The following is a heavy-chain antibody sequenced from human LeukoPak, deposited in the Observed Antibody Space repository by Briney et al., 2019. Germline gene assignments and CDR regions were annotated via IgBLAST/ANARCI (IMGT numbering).Heavy chain of an antibody. J-gene: IGHJ4*02. D-gene: IGHD3-10*01. CDR3: ASLISYGSGPGPDY. CDR1: GGSISSGGYY. Sequence: NPSETLSLTCTVSGGSISSGGYYWSWIRQPPGKGLEWIGYIYHSGSTYYNPSLKSRVTISVDRSKNQFSLKLSSVTAADTAVYYCASLISYGSGPGPDYWGQGTLVTVSS. CDR2: IYHSGST. V-gene: IGHV4-30-2*01.